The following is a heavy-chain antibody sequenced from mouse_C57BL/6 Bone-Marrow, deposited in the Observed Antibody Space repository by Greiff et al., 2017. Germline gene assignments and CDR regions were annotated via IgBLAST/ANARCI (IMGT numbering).Heavy chain of an antibody. Sequence: QVQLQQSGAELARPGASVKLSCKASGYTFTSYGISWVKQRTGQGLEWIGEIYPRSGNTYYNEKFKGKATMTADKSSSTAYMELRSLTSEDTAVYFCAVRQLRIPFAYWGQGTLVTVSA. D-gene: IGHD3-2*02. CDR1: GYTFTSYG. J-gene: IGHJ3*01. V-gene: IGHV1-81*01. CDR2: IYPRSGNT. CDR3: AVRQLRIPFAY.